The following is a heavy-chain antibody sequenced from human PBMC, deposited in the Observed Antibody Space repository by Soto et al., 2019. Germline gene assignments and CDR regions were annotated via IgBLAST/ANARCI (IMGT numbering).Heavy chain of an antibody. CDR3: GGGWKLRGGGGIQLGFFVFVS. J-gene: IGHJ4*03. CDR2: IIPILGIE. V-gene: IGHV1-69*02. CDR1: GGTFSSYT. D-gene: IGHD5-18*01. Sequence: SVKVSCKASGGTFSSYTISWVRQAPGQGLEWMGRIIPILGIENYEQKSRGRVAITANNTTSTAYMERSGIRWEDAAVFYGGGGWKLRGGGGIQLGFFVFVSGGEGKLVTVS.